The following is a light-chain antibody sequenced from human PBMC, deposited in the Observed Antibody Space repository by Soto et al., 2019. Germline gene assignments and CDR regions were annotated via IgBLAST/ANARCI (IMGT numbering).Light chain of an antibody. J-gene: IGKJ1*01. Sequence: DIQMTQSPSTLSTSVGDRATITCRATQNIDRWLAWYQQKPGKAPKLLIYEASSLEGGVPSRFSGSGSGTEFTLTVSGLLAEDFATYWCQQYKSGSTFGQGTKLDFK. CDR3: QQYKSGST. CDR2: EAS. CDR1: QNIDRW. V-gene: IGKV1-5*01.